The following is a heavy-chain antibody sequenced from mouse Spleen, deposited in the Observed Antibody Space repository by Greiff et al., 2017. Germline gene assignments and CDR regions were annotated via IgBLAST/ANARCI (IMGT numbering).Heavy chain of an antibody. CDR1: GYSFTSYY. V-gene: IGHV1-66*01. CDR3: ARGPYYNYAMDY. Sequence: QVQLQQSGPELVKPGASVKISCKASGYSFTSYYIHWVKQRPGQGLEWIGWIYPGSGNTKYNEKFKGKATLTADTSSSTAYMQLSSLTSEDSAVYYCARGPYYNYAMDYWGQGTSVTVSS. D-gene: IGHD2-12*01. CDR2: IYPGSGNT. J-gene: IGHJ4*01.